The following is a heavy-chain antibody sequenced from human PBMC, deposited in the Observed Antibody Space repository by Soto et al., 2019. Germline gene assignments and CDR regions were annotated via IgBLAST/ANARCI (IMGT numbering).Heavy chain of an antibody. CDR1: GHILAELS. J-gene: IGHJ4*02. CDR2: FDPEDGET. V-gene: IGHV1-24*01. D-gene: IGHD5-12*01. CDR3: ATEPILIVPGFTGY. Sequence: VASVKVSCKVSGHILAELSMHWVRQAPGKGLEWMGGFDPEDGETIYAQKFQGRVTMTEDTSTDTAYMELSSLRSEDTAVYYCATEPILIVPGFTGYRGTGTLVTVSS.